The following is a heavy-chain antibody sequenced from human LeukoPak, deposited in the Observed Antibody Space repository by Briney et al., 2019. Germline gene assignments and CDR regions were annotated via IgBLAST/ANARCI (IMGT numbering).Heavy chain of an antibody. CDR2: INPNSGGT. V-gene: IGHV1-2*02. J-gene: IGHJ4*02. Sequence: ASVNVSCKASGYTFTGYYLHWVRQAPGQGLEWMGWINPNSGGTNYAQKFQGRVTMTRDTSISTAYMELSRLRSDDTAVYYCATQYGDYVYYFDYWGQGTLVTVSS. D-gene: IGHD4-17*01. CDR1: GYTFTGYY. CDR3: ATQYGDYVYYFDY.